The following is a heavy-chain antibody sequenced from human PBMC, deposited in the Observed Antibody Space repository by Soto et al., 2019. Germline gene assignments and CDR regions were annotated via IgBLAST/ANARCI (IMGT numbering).Heavy chain of an antibody. CDR3: ARMYSGSYYLWFDP. CDR2: IYYSGST. CDR1: GSSISSGDYY. V-gene: IGHV4-30-4*01. J-gene: IGHJ5*02. D-gene: IGHD1-26*01. Sequence: PSETLSLTCTVSGSSISSGDYYWSWIRQPPGKGLEWIGYIYYSGSTYYNPSLKSRVTISVDTSKNQFSLKLSSVTAADTAVYYCARMYSGSYYLWFDPLGQGTLVTVSS.